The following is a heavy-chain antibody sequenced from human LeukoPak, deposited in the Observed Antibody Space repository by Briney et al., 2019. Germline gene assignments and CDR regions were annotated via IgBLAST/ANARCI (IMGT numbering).Heavy chain of an antibody. J-gene: IGHJ4*02. V-gene: IGHV4-59*01. CDR3: ARGSGYYRGYFDY. CDR1: GGSISSYY. CDR2: IYYSGST. Sequence: SETLSLTCTVSGGSISSYYWSWIRQPPGKGLEWVGYIYYSGSTNYNPSLKSRVTISVDTSKNQFPLKLSSVTAADTAVYYCARGSGYYRGYFDYWGQGTLVTVSS. D-gene: IGHD3-3*01.